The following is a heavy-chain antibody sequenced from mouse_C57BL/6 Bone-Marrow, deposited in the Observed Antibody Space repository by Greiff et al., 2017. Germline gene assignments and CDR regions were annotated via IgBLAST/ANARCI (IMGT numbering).Heavy chain of an antibody. CDR1: GYTFTDYN. CDR2: INPNNGGT. Sequence: VQLQQSGPELVKPGASVKIPCKASGYTFTDYNMDWVKQSHGKSLEWIGDINPNNGGTIYNQKFKGKATLTVDKSSSTAYMELRSLTSEDTAVYYCARIPYPYYYGSPYYAMDDWGQGTSVTVSS. CDR3: ARIPYPYYYGSPYYAMDD. D-gene: IGHD1-1*01. J-gene: IGHJ4*01. V-gene: IGHV1-18*01.